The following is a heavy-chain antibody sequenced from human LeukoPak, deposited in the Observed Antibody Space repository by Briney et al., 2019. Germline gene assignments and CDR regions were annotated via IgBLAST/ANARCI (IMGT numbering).Heavy chain of an antibody. CDR3: ATVPAAPPGSMDV. CDR2: INPNSGGT. CDR1: GYTFTDYY. D-gene: IGHD2-2*01. J-gene: IGHJ6*02. Sequence: ASVKVSCKASGYTFTDYYLHWVRQAPGQGLEWMGWINPNSGGTNYAQKFQGRVTMTRDTSISTAYMELSRLRSDDTAVYYCATVPAAPPGSMDVWGQGTTVTVSS. V-gene: IGHV1-2*02.